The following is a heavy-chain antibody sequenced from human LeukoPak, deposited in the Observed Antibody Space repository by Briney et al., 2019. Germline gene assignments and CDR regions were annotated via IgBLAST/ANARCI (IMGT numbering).Heavy chain of an antibody. J-gene: IGHJ4*02. CDR2: TNHSGST. Sequence: SETLSLTCAVYGGSFSGYYWSWIRQPPGKGLEWIGETNHSGSTNYNPSLKSRVTISVDTSKNQFSLKLSSVTAADTAVYYCARGQRKTRYSSSWYTTYWGQGTLVTVSS. CDR1: GGSFSGYY. D-gene: IGHD6-13*01. V-gene: IGHV4-34*01. CDR3: ARGQRKTRYSSSWYTTY.